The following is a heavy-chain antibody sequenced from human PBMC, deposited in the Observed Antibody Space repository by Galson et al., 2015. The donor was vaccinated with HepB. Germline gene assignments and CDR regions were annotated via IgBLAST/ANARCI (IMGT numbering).Heavy chain of an antibody. CDR1: GFIFSSYS. J-gene: IGHJ5*02. Sequence: SLRLSCAASGFIFSSYSMNWVRQAPGKGLEWVSSISSSSNYIYYADSVKGRFTISRDNAKNSLYLQMNSLRAEDTAVYYCASPDLRFTGQNSWFDPWGQGTLVIVSS. D-gene: IGHD3-3*01. V-gene: IGHV3-21*01. CDR3: ASPDLRFTGQNSWFDP. CDR2: ISSSSNYI.